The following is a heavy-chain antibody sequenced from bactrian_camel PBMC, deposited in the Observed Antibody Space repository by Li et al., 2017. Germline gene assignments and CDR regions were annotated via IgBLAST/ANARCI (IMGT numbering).Heavy chain of an antibody. J-gene: IGHJ6*01. CDR1: KSQGETSC. CDR2: IDSDGKT. CDR3: AADGGRLWRGYVFGMDEADFVY. V-gene: IGHV3S6*01. Sequence: VQLVESGGGSVQAGGSLRLSCAVSKSQGETSCLAWFRQTPKHGREGITAIDSDGKTMYASSVKGRFTITQTNSRNTLSLQMTSLKPEDTGMYYCAADGGRLWRGYVFGMDEADFVYWGQGTQVTVS. D-gene: IGHD1*01.